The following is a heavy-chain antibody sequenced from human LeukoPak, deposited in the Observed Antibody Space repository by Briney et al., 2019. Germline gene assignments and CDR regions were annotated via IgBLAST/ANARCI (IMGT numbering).Heavy chain of an antibody. J-gene: IGHJ1*01. D-gene: IGHD3-16*02. CDR3: AREGGGSNRCLD. V-gene: IGHV4-4*07. CDR1: GGPISPYY. Sequence: PSETLSLTCIVSGGPISPYYWSWIRQPAGKGLEWIGRIYSTGSTNYNPSFKSRVTMSVDTSKNQFSLKVSSVTAADTAVYYCAREGGGSNRCLDWGQGTLVTVSS. CDR2: IYSTGST.